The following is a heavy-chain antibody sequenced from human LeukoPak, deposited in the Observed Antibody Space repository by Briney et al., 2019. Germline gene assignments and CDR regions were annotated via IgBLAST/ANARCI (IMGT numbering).Heavy chain of an antibody. Sequence: GGSLRLSCAASGLTFSIYAMTWVRQAPGKGLEWVSTVSRSGGGTYYADSVKGRFNISRDNAKNSLYLQMNSLRAEDTALYYCAKDMKYHLRFFDFWGQGTLVTVSS. CDR3: AKDMKYHLRFFDF. V-gene: IGHV3-23*01. J-gene: IGHJ4*02. CDR2: VSRSGGGT. CDR1: GLTFSIYA. D-gene: IGHD2-2*01.